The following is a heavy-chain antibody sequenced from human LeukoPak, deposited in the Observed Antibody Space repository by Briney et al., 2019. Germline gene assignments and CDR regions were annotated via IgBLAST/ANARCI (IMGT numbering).Heavy chain of an antibody. CDR1: GFTFSSYS. CDR2: ISGSGGST. CDR3: ARDLRRMGAPHDY. Sequence: GGSLRLSCAASGFTFSSYSMNWVRQAPGKGLEWVSAISGSGGSTYYADSVKGRFTISRDNAKNSLYLQMNSLRAEDTAVYYCARDLRRMGAPHDYWGQGTLVTVSS. D-gene: IGHD1-26*01. V-gene: IGHV3-21*01. J-gene: IGHJ4*02.